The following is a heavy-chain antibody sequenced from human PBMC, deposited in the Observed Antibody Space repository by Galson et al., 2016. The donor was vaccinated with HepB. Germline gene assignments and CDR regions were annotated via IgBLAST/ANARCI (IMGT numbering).Heavy chain of an antibody. CDR2: IWYDGGNK. CDR3: ARGGLVVAATSYYYGMDV. V-gene: IGHV3-33*01. J-gene: IGHJ6*02. Sequence: SLRLSCAASGFTFSSYGMHWVRQAPGKGLEWVAVIWYDGGNKYYADSVKGRFTISRDNSKNTLYLQMNSLTAEDTAVYYCARGGLVVAATSYYYGMDVWGQGTTVTGSS. CDR1: GFTFSSYG. D-gene: IGHD2-15*01.